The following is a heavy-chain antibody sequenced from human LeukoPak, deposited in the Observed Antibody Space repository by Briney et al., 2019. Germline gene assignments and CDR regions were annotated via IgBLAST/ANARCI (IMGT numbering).Heavy chain of an antibody. CDR2: ISYDGSNK. CDR3: AKSYFDSSGYYLYHYYGMDV. J-gene: IGHJ6*02. D-gene: IGHD3-22*01. V-gene: IGHV3-30*18. Sequence: PGRSLRLSCAASGFTFSTYGMHWVRQAPGKGLEWVAVISYDGSNKYYADSVKGRFTISRDNSKNTLYLQMDSLRAEDTAVYYCAKSYFDSSGYYLYHYYGMDVWGQGTTVTVSS. CDR1: GFTFSTYG.